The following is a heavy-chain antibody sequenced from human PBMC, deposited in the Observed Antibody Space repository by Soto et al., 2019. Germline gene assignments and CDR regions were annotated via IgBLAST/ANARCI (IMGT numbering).Heavy chain of an antibody. CDR3: AREGLGYCSGGSCYFSDWFDP. CDR1: GYTFTGYY. V-gene: IGHV1-2*02. D-gene: IGHD2-15*01. Sequence: GASVKVSCKASGYTFTGYYMHWVRQAPGQGLEWMGWINPNSGGTNYAQKFQGRVTMTRDTSISTAYMELSRLRSDDTAVYYCAREGLGYCSGGSCYFSDWFDPWGQGTLVTVSS. J-gene: IGHJ5*02. CDR2: INPNSGGT.